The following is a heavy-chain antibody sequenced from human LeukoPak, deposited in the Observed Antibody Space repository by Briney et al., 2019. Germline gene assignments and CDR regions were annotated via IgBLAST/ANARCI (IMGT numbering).Heavy chain of an antibody. D-gene: IGHD3-16*01. CDR3: ARHGGRYAGLSYFDY. V-gene: IGHV4-38-2*01. CDR2: IYHSGST. J-gene: IGHJ4*02. CDR1: GYSISSGYY. Sequence: PSETLSPTCAVSGYSISSGYYWGWIRQPPGKGLEWIGSIYHSGSTYYNPSLKSRVTISVDTSKNQFSLKLSSVTAADTAVYYCARHGGRYAGLSYFDYWGQGTLVTVSS.